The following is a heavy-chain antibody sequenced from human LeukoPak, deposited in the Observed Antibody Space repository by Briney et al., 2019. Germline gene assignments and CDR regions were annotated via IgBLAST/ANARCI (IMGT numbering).Heavy chain of an antibody. J-gene: IGHJ4*02. D-gene: IGHD3-9*01. CDR2: ISSSSGYI. Sequence: GGSLRLSCAASGFTFSAYSMNWVRQAPGKGLEWVSYISSSSGYIYYADSVKGRFTISRDNAKNSLYLQMNSLRAEDTAVYYCARGVELTGYSDYWGRGTLVTVSS. CDR3: ARGVELTGYSDY. V-gene: IGHV3-21*01. CDR1: GFTFSAYS.